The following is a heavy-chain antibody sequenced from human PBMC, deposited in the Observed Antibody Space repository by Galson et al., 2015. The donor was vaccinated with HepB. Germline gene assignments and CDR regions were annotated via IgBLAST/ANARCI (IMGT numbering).Heavy chain of an antibody. CDR1: GYTFTTNG. CDR3: ARDRSHSLDN. Sequence: SVKVSCKAYGYTFTTNGISWVRQAPGQGLEWMGWISAYRGNTYYAENFEGRVTLTTDTPTSTAYMELRSLRPDDTAIYYCARDRSHSLDNWGQGTLVAVSS. V-gene: IGHV1-18*04. D-gene: IGHD2-15*01. CDR2: ISAYRGNT. J-gene: IGHJ4*02.